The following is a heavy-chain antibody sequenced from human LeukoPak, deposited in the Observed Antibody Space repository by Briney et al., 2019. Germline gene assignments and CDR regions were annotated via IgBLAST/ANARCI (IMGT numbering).Heavy chain of an antibody. CDR1: GDSVSSNSAA. CDR2: TYYRSKWYY. CDR3: ARTRDLGPDY. Sequence: SQTLSLTCVISGDSVSSNSAAWNWIRQSPSRGLEWLGRTYYRSKWYYHYAVSLKSRITVNPDTSKNQFSLQLNSVTPEDTAVYYCARTRDLGPDYWGQGTLVTVSS. D-gene: IGHD1-26*01. J-gene: IGHJ4*02. V-gene: IGHV6-1*01.